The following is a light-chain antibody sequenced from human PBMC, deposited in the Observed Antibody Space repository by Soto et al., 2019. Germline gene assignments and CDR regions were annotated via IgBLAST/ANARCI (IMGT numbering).Light chain of an antibody. CDR2: KAS. J-gene: IGKJ1*01. CDR3: QQYNSYRA. CDR1: ESIDSL. V-gene: IGKV1-5*03. Sequence: GDRVTITCRASESIDSLLAWHQQKPGRAPKLLISKASSLESGVPSRFSGSGSGTEFTLTISSLQPDDFATYYCQQYNSYRAFGQGTKVEI.